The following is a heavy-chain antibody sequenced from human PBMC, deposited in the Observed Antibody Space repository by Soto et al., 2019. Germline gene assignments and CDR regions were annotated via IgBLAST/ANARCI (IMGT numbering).Heavy chain of an antibody. CDR2: ISAYNGNT. J-gene: IGHJ6*04. D-gene: IGHD6-13*01. Sequence: QVQLVQSGAEVKKPGASVKVSCKASGYTFTSYGISWVRQAPGQGLEWMGWISAYNGNTNYAQKLQGRVTMTTDTPTRTTYMELTSLRSDDTAVYYCARVWRSSRWSYGMDVRGKGTTVTVSS. V-gene: IGHV1-18*01. CDR3: ARVWRSSRWSYGMDV. CDR1: GYTFTSYG.